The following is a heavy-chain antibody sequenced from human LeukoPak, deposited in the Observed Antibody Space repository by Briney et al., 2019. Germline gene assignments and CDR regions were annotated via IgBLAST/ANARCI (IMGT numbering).Heavy chain of an antibody. CDR3: ARGSGYSYGLGY. Sequence: SETLSLTCTVSGGSISSSSYYWGWIRQPPGKGLKWIGSIYYSGSTYYNPSLKSRVTISVDTSKNQFSLKLSPVTAADTAVYYCARGSGYSYGLGYWGQGTLVTVSS. V-gene: IGHV4-39*01. J-gene: IGHJ4*02. CDR2: IYYSGST. D-gene: IGHD5-18*01. CDR1: GGSISSSSYY.